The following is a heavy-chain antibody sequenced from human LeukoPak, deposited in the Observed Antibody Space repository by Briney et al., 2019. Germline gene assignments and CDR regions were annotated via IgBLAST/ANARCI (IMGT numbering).Heavy chain of an antibody. Sequence: SETLSLTCTVSGGSISSYYWSWIRQPPGKGLEWIGYIYYSGSTNCNPSLKSRVTISVDTSKNQFPLKLSSVTAADTAVYYCARGGGPYFDYWGQGTLVTVSS. CDR2: IYYSGST. CDR1: GGSISSYY. D-gene: IGHD3-16*01. V-gene: IGHV4-59*01. CDR3: ARGGGPYFDY. J-gene: IGHJ4*02.